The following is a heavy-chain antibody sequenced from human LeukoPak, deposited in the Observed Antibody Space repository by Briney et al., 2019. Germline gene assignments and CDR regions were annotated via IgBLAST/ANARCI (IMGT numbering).Heavy chain of an antibody. CDR2: INSDDSRT. CDR1: GITFSAFW. D-gene: IGHD1-26*01. CDR3: ATEVGRTAFEY. J-gene: IGHJ4*02. Sequence: GSLRLSCAASGITFSAFWMHLVRQAPGKGLVWVSRINSDDSRTTYADSVKGRFTISRDNSKNTLFLQMNSLRTDDTAVYYCATEVGRTAFEYWGQGTPVTVSS. V-gene: IGHV3-74*01.